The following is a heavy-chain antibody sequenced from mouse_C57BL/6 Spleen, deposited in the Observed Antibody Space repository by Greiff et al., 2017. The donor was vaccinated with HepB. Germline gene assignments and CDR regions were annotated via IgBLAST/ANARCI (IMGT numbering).Heavy chain of an antibody. CDR1: GYTFTSYW. D-gene: IGHD4-1*01. J-gene: IGHJ3*01. CDR2: IDPSDSET. CDR3: ARGHPGTGAPDWFAY. V-gene: IGHV1-52*01. Sequence: QVQLQQPGAELVRPGSSVKLSCKASGYTFTSYWMHWVKQRPIQGLEWIGNIDPSDSETHYNQKFKDKATLTVDKSSSTAYMQLSSLTSEDSAVYYCARGHPGTGAPDWFAYWGQGTLVTVSA.